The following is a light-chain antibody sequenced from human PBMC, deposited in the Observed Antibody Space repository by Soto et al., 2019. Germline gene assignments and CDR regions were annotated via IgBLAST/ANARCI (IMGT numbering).Light chain of an antibody. Sequence: DIQLTQSPSTLSASVGDRVTITCRASQGITGWLAWYQQKPGKAPKLLIFYASTLESGVPPRFTGSGSGTEFTISISDLQPDDFASYYCQQYQRYWTFGHGTKVEVK. J-gene: IGKJ1*01. CDR2: YAS. CDR1: QGITGW. CDR3: QQYQRYWT. V-gene: IGKV1-5*01.